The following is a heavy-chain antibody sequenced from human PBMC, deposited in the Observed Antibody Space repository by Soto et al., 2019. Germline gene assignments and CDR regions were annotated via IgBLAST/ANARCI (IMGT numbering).Heavy chain of an antibody. Sequence: PVGLLRLSCPASGFTLSSYAMHCVRQAPGKGLEWVAVISYDGSDKYYADSVKGRFTTSRDNSKNTLYLQMNSLRAEDTAVYYCAKDWSPGPTDYFFDYWGQGALVTVS. CDR2: ISYDGSDK. CDR3: AKDWSPGPTDYFFDY. J-gene: IGHJ4*02. V-gene: IGHV3-30*04. D-gene: IGHD3-9*01. CDR1: GFTLSSYA.